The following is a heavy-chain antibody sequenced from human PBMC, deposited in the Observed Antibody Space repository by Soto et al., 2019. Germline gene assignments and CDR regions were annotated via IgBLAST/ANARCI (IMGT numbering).Heavy chain of an antibody. CDR3: ARYPSCSGASCYSGNYFYYMDV. D-gene: IGHD2-15*01. J-gene: IGHJ6*03. CDR2: IIPILGIA. Sequence: QVQLVQSGAEVKKPGSSVKVSCKASGGTFSSYTISWVRQAPGQGLEWMGRIIPILGIANYAQKFQGRVTITADKSTSTAYIELSCLRSEDTAVYYCARYPSCSGASCYSGNYFYYMDVWGKGTTVTVSS. CDR1: GGTFSSYT. V-gene: IGHV1-69*02.